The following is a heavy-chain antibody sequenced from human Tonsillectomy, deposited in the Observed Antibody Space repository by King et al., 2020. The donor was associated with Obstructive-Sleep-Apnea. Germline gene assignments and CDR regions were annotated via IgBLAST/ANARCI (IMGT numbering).Heavy chain of an antibody. V-gene: IGHV3-7*03. Sequence: VQLVESGGGLVQPGGSLRLSCAASGFTFISYWMNWVRQAPGKGLEWVANIKQEGSEKYYVDSVRGRFTISRDNAKNSLYLQMNSLRAEDTAVYYCARDHKDYDFWSGYYTYYFDYWGQGTLVTVSS. CDR2: IKQEGSEK. D-gene: IGHD3-3*01. CDR3: ARDHKDYDFWSGYYTYYFDY. CDR1: GFTFISYW. J-gene: IGHJ4*02.